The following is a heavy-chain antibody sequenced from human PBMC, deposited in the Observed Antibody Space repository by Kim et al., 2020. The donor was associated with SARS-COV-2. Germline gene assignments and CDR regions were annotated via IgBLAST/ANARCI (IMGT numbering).Heavy chain of an antibody. V-gene: IGHV3-30*18. CDR3: AKDDPSNYYGSGSYYNY. D-gene: IGHD3-10*01. J-gene: IGHJ4*02. CDR2: ISYDGSNK. Sequence: GGSLRLSCAASGFTFSSYGMHWVRQAPGKGLEWVAVISYDGSNKYYADSVKGRFTISRDNSKNTLYLQMNSLRAEDTAVYYCAKDDPSNYYGSGSYYNYWGQGTLVTVSS. CDR1: GFTFSSYG.